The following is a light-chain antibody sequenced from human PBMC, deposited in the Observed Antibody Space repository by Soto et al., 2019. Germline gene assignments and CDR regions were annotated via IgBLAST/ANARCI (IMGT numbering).Light chain of an antibody. CDR2: AAS. V-gene: IGKV1-9*01. Sequence: DIQLTQSPPFLSASVGDRVTITCRASQDISNYLVWYQQKPGKAPKPLIYAASTLQSGVPSRFSGSGSGTEFTLTISSLQPEDFATYYCQQLNSYPLTFGPGTNVDIK. CDR1: QDISNY. J-gene: IGKJ3*01. CDR3: QQLNSYPLT.